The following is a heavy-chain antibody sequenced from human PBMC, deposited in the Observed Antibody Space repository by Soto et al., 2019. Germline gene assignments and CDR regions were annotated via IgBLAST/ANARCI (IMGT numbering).Heavy chain of an antibody. CDR2: ISNIGFT. CDR1: GLSISSTINHFMNHY. V-gene: IGHV4-59*08. CDR3: TTQGFGGLHGLVDV. D-gene: IGHD3-10*01. Sequence: PTETLSLTCTVSGLSISSTINHFMNHYCSWFRLSPGKGLEWIGYISNIGFTRYNPSLKSRVSISVDTSKNQFSLKLTSVTAADTAVYYCTTQGFGGLHGLVDVWGQGTTVT. J-gene: IGHJ6*02.